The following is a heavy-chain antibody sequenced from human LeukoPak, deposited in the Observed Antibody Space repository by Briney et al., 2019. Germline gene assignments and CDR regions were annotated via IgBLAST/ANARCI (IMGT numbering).Heavy chain of an antibody. V-gene: IGHV4-34*01. CDR3: ARGDVNYYHMDV. CDR1: GGSFSGYY. Sequence: PSETLSLTCAVYGGSFSGYYWSWIRQPPGKGLEWIGEINHSGSTNYNPSLKSRVTISVDTSKNQFSLKLSSVTAADTAVYYCARGDVNYYHMDVWGKGTTVTVSS. J-gene: IGHJ6*03. CDR2: INHSGST.